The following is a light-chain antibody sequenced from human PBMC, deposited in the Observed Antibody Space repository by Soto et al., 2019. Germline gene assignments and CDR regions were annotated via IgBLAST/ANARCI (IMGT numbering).Light chain of an antibody. J-gene: IGKJ1*01. CDR3: QQSYSTPPT. Sequence: DIHMTQSPSSLSASLGARVTITFRASQSISSYLNWYQQKPGKAPKLLIYAASSLQSGVPSRFSGSGSGTDFTLTISSLQPEDFATYYCQQSYSTPPTFGQGTKVDI. CDR2: AAS. CDR1: QSISSY. V-gene: IGKV1-39*01.